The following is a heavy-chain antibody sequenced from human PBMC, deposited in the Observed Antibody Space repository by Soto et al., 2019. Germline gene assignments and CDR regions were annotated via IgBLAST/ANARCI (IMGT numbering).Heavy chain of an antibody. V-gene: IGHV4-31*03. CDR3: ARVAVVVAATPHYYYYYMDV. D-gene: IGHD2-15*01. Sequence: QVQLQESGPGLVKPSQTLSLTCTVSGGSISSGGYYWSWIRQHPGKGLEWIGYIYYSGSTYYNPSLKSRVTISVDTSKNQCSLKLSSVTAADTAVYYCARVAVVVAATPHYYYYYMDVWGKGTTVTVSS. CDR1: GGSISSGGYY. CDR2: IYYSGST. J-gene: IGHJ6*03.